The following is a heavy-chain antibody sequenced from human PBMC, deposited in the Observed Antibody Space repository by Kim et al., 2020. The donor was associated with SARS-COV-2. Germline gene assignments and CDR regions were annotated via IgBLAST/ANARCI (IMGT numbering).Heavy chain of an antibody. J-gene: IGHJ4*02. CDR3: ARDMYGSGSYMYS. CDR1: GFTFSSYS. Sequence: GGSLRLSCAASGFTFSSYSMNWVRQAPGKGLEWVSSISSSSSYIYYADSVKGRFTISRDNAKNSLYLQMNSLRAEDTAVYYCARDMYGSGSYMYSWGQGTLVTVSS. V-gene: IGHV3-21*01. CDR2: ISSSSSYI. D-gene: IGHD3-10*01.